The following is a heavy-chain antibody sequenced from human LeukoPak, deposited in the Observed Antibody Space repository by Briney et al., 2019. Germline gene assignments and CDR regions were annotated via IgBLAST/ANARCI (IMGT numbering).Heavy chain of an antibody. Sequence: SETLSLTCAVYGGSFSGYYWSWTRQPPGKGLEWIGEINHSGSTNYNPSLKSRVTMSVDTSKNQFSLKLSSVTAADTAVYYCARVAHCSGGSCYGAFDIWGQGTMVTVSS. CDR1: GGSFSGYY. CDR2: INHSGST. D-gene: IGHD2-15*01. J-gene: IGHJ3*02. CDR3: ARVAHCSGGSCYGAFDI. V-gene: IGHV4-34*01.